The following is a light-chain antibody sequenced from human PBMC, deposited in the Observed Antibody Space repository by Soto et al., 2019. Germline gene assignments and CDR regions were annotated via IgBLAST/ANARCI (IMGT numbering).Light chain of an antibody. Sequence: QSALTQPASVSGSPGQSITISCTGTSTDVGGYKYVSWYQQHPGTAPKLMIFEVNGRPSGVSDRFSGSKSGNTASLTISGLQPEDAADYYCSSFSSSSPPYVFGTGTKLTVL. V-gene: IGLV2-14*01. CDR3: SSFSSSSPPYV. CDR2: EVN. J-gene: IGLJ1*01. CDR1: STDVGGYKY.